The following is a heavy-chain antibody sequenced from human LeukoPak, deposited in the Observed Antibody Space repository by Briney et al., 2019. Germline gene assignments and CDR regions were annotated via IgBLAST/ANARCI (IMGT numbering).Heavy chain of an antibody. D-gene: IGHD3-10*01. V-gene: IGHV1-18*01. J-gene: IGHJ4*02. CDR1: GGTFSSYG. Sequence: ASVKVSCKASGGTFSSYGISWVRQAPGQGLEWMGWISAYNGNTNYAQKLQGRVTMTPDTSTSTAYMELRSLRSDDTAVYYCARDRDVLLWFGELLYADYWGQGTLVTVSS. CDR3: ARDRDVLLWFGELLYADY. CDR2: ISAYNGNT.